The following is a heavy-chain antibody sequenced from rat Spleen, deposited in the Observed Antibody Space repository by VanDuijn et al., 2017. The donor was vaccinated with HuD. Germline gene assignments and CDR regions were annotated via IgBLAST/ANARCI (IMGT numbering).Heavy chain of an antibody. CDR2: IVDGGGT. CDR1: GFIFRDYT. V-gene: IGHV5-17*01. D-gene: IGHD1-11*01. J-gene: IGHJ2*01. CDR3: ARPNYGGYRYFDY. Sequence: EVQLVESGGGLVQPGRSLKLSCSASGFIFRDYTMAWVRQAPKKGLEWVAAIVDGGGTYYRDSVTGRFTISRDNARSSLYLQMDSLRSQDTATYYCARPNYGGYRYFDYWGQGVMVTVSS.